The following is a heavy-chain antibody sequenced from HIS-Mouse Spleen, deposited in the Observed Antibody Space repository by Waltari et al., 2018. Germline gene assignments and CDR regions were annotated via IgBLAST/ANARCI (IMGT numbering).Heavy chain of an antibody. CDR1: GNTSTGYY. D-gene: IGHD1-26*01. CDR2: INPNSGGT. CDR3: ARAEYSGSYAEYFQH. Sequence: QVQLVQSGAEVKKPGASVKVSCKASGNTSTGYYIHWVREAPGQGLEWMGWINPNSGGTNYAQKFQGRVTMTRDTSISTAYMELSRLRSDDTAVYYCARAEYSGSYAEYFQHWSQGTLVTVSS. V-gene: IGHV1-2*02. J-gene: IGHJ1*01.